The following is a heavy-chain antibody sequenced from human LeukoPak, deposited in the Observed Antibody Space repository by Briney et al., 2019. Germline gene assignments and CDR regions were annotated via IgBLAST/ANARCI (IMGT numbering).Heavy chain of an antibody. Sequence: ASVKVSCKASGYTFTIYDINWVRQATGQGLEWMGWMNPNSGNTGYAQKFQGRVTMTRNTSISTAYMELSSLRSEDTAVYYCARVTPPVYYDFWSGPTYYYYMDVWGKGTTVTVSS. CDR1: GYTFTIYD. CDR2: MNPNSGNT. D-gene: IGHD3-3*01. CDR3: ARVTPPVYYDFWSGPTYYYYMDV. V-gene: IGHV1-8*02. J-gene: IGHJ6*03.